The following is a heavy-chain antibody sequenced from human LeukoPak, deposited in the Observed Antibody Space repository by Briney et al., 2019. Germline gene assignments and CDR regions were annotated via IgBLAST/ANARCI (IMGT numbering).Heavy chain of an antibody. J-gene: IGHJ4*02. D-gene: IGHD4-17*01. CDR2: INSDGSSA. Sequence: GGSLRLSCAASGFTFSSYWMHWVRHAPGKGLVWVSRINSDGSSASYADSVKGRFTISRDNAKNTLYLQMNSLRAEDTAVYYCARDDYGDYVFDYWGQGTLVTVSS. CDR1: GFTFSSYW. CDR3: ARDDYGDYVFDY. V-gene: IGHV3-74*01.